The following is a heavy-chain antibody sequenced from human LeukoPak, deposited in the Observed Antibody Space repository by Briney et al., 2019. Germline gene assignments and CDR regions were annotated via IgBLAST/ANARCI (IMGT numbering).Heavy chain of an antibody. D-gene: IGHD2-15*01. CDR1: GGTFSSYA. CDR3: ARGSGGSCRDAFDI. V-gene: IGHV1-69*13. Sequence: ASVKVSCKASGGTFSSYAISWVRQAPGQGLEWMGGIIPIFGTANYAQKFQGRVTITADESTSTAYMELSSLRSEDTAVYYCARGSGGSCRDAFDIWGQGTMVTVSS. J-gene: IGHJ3*02. CDR2: IIPIFGTA.